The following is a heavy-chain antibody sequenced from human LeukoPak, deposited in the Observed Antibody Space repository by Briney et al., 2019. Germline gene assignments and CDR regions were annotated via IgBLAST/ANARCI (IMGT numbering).Heavy chain of an antibody. CDR2: IIPIFGTA. J-gene: IGHJ6*04. V-gene: IGHV1-69*01. Sequence: GSSVKVSCKASGGTFSSYAISWVRQAPGQGLEWMGGIIPIFGTANYAQKFQGRVTITADESTSTAYMELSSLRSEDTAVYYCAWPDILTANYYYGMDVWGKGTTVTVSS. D-gene: IGHD3-9*01. CDR1: GGTFSSYA. CDR3: AWPDILTANYYYGMDV.